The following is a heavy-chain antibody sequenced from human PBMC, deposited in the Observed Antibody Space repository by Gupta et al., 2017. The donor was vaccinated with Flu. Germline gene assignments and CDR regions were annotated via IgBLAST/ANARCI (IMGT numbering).Heavy chain of an antibody. J-gene: IGHJ6*03. V-gene: IGHV3-30*18. CDR2: IASDGSHK. Sequence: HLVESGGGVVQFGTSLRLSCSASGFTFRRYALHWVRQAPGKGLEWVADIASDGSHKDYADSVRGRFTISRDNSKNTLSLEMDSLRVEDTAVYYCAKDGPWTASCPYYCYYMDVWGKGTTVTVSS. CDR1: GFTFRRYA. D-gene: IGHD2-2*01. CDR3: AKDGPWTASCPYYCYYMDV.